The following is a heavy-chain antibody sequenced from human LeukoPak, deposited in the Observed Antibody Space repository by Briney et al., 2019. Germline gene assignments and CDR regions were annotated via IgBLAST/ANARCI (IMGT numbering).Heavy chain of an antibody. D-gene: IGHD3-16*02. V-gene: IGHV3-21*01. CDR2: ISSSSSYI. CDR3: AREKRENSYFWGSYRPSEWELRYFDY. J-gene: IGHJ4*02. Sequence: GGSLRLSCAASGFTFSSYSMNWVRQAPGKGLEWVSSISSSSSYIYYADSVKGRFTISRDNAKNSLYLQMNSLRAEDTAVYYCAREKRENSYFWGSYRPSEWELRYFDYWGQGTLVTVSS. CDR1: GFTFSSYS.